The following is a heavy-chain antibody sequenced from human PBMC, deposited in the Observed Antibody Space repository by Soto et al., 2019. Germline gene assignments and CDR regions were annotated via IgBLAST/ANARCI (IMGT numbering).Heavy chain of an antibody. Sequence: QVQLVESGGGVVQPGRSLRLSCAASGFTFSSYAMHWVRHAPGKGLEWVAVISYDGSNKYYADSVKGRFTISRDNSKNTLYLQMNSLRAEDTAVYYCARDVTQSPRSDYSDYWGQGTLVTVSS. CDR1: GFTFSSYA. V-gene: IGHV3-30-3*01. CDR2: ISYDGSNK. CDR3: ARDVTQSPRSDYSDY. D-gene: IGHD2-15*01. J-gene: IGHJ4*02.